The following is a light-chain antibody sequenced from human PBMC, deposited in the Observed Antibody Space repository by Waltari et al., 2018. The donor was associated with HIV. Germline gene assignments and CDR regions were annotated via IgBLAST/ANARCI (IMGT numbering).Light chain of an antibody. CDR1: SSDVGGFNY. Sequence: QSALTQPASVSGSPGQSITISCTGTSSDVGGFNYVSWYQHHPAKAPKLMIYDVTSRPSGVSNRFAGSKAGNTASLTISGLQAEDEADYYCSSYTGSSTLVVFGGGTKLTVL. CDR3: SSYTGSSTLVV. V-gene: IGLV2-14*03. CDR2: DVT. J-gene: IGLJ2*01.